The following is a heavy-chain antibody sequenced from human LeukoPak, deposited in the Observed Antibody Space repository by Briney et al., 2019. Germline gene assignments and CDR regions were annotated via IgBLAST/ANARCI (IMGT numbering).Heavy chain of an antibody. CDR1: GFTFSSYS. Sequence: GGSLRLSCAASGFTFSSYSMNWVRQAPGKGLEWVSSISSSSSYIYYADSVKGRFTISGDNAKNSLYLQMSSLRAEDTAVYYCARDMDYYDSSEYFDLWGRGTLVTVSS. CDR2: ISSSSSYI. V-gene: IGHV3-21*01. CDR3: ARDMDYYDSSEYFDL. J-gene: IGHJ2*01. D-gene: IGHD3-22*01.